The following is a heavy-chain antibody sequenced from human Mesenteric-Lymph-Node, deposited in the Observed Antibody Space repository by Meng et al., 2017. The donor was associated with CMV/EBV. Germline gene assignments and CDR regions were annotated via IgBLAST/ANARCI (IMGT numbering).Heavy chain of an antibody. CDR1: GYSHGTGGVG. J-gene: IGHJ4*02. CDR2: IYWNEEK. D-gene: IGHD3-16*01. V-gene: IGHV2-5*01. Sequence: TCAGYSHGTGGVGVGWIRKATGKAQEWHAIIYWNEEKQYSPSLQSRLTITKDSSKNQVVLTMTNMDPVDTATYYCAHRPPRGGGPDYWGQGTLVTVSS. CDR3: AHRPPRGGGPDY.